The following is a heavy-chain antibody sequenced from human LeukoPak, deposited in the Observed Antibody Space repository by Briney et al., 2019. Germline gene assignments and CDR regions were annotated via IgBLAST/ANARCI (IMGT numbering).Heavy chain of an antibody. V-gene: IGHV4-39*07. CDR2: INHSGST. CDR3: ARRQIFGVVIIGVYYYYGMDV. J-gene: IGHJ6*02. D-gene: IGHD3-3*01. Sequence: SETLSLTCTVSGGSISSSSYYWGWIRQPPGKGLEWIGEINHSGSTNYNPSLKSRVTISVDTSKNQFSLKLSSVTAADTAVYYCARRQIFGVVIIGVYYYYGMDVWGQGTTVTVSS. CDR1: GGSISSSSYY.